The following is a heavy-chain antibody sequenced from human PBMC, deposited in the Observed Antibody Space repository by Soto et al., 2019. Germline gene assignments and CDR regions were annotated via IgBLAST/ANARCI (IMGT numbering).Heavy chain of an antibody. CDR1: GVSISSAEYY. CDR2: IYYTGST. CDR3: ARVLRGYNYDYGTIYYYGMDV. V-gene: IGHV4-30-4*01. J-gene: IGHJ6*01. D-gene: IGHD5-18*01. Sequence: QVQLQESGPGLVKPSQTLSLTCTVSGVSISSAEYYWSWIRQPPGKGLEWIGYIYYTGSTYYNPSLKSRVTISVDTSENQFSLKLTSVTAADTAVYYCARVLRGYNYDYGTIYYYGMDVWGQGTTVTVSS.